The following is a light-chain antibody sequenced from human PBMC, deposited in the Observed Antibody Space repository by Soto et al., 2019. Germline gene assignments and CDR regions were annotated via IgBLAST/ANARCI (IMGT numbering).Light chain of an antibody. V-gene: IGLV2-14*01. CDR3: SSNTSSNTHV. CDR2: EVS. Sequence: QSALTQPASVSGSPGQSITISCTGTSSDVGSYNYVSWYQQSPGKAPKLMIYEVSKRPSGVSNRFSGSKSGDTASLTISELQAEDDAYYYCSSNTSSNTHVFGGGTKLTVL. J-gene: IGLJ2*01. CDR1: SSDVGSYNY.